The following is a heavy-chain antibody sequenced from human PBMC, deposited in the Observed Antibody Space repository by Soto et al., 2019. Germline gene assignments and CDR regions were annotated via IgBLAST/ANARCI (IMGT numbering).Heavy chain of an antibody. CDR2: IYWDYDT. CDR1: GFSLSTRGVG. J-gene: IGHJ5*02. V-gene: IGHV2-5*02. CDR3: AHRSQDSGTFHTWFDP. D-gene: IGHD3-10*01. Sequence: QITLKESGPTLVKPTQTLTLTCTFSGFSLSTRGVGVGWIRQPPGKALECLSVIYWDYDTRSSPSLKGRLTITKDTSKNQVVLTMTNIDPVDTATYYWAHRSQDSGTFHTWFDPWGQGTLVTVSS.